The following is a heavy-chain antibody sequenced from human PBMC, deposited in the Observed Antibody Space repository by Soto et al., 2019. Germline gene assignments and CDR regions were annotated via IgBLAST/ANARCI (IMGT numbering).Heavy chain of an antibody. CDR1: GGSISSSNW. CDR2: IYHSGST. D-gene: IGHD5-12*01. V-gene: IGHV4-4*02. CDR3: ARGGGERGYRS. Sequence: QVQLQESGPGLVKPSGTLSLTCAVSGGSISSSNWWSWVRQPPGKGLEWIGEIYHSGSTNYNPSLKXRXTXSXXKSKNQFSLKLSSVTAAATAVYYCARGGGERGYRSWGQGTLVTVSS. J-gene: IGHJ4*02.